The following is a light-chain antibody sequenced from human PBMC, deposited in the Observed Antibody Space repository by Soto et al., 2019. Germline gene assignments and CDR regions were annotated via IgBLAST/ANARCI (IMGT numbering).Light chain of an antibody. Sequence: EIVMTQSPATLSVSPGERATLSCSASQSVGSNLAWYQQKSGQAPRLLIYSDSPRATGIPARLSGSGSGTEFTLSISSLQSEDFAVYYCQQSNARPPTFGHGTRLEIK. J-gene: IGKJ5*01. V-gene: IGKV3-15*01. CDR3: QQSNARPPT. CDR2: SDS. CDR1: QSVGSN.